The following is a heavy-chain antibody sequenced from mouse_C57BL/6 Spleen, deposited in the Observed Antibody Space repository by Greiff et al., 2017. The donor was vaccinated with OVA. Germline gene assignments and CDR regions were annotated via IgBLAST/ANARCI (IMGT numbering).Heavy chain of an antibody. CDR3: ARGGGNYDYGGDYYAMDY. D-gene: IGHD2-4*01. J-gene: IGHJ4*01. CDR2: IDPSDSYT. Sequence: QVQLQQSGAELVMPGASVKLSCKASGYTFTSYWMHWVKQRPGQGLEWIGEIDPSDSYTNYNQKFKGKSTLTVDKSSSTAYMQLSSLTSEDSAVYYCARGGGNYDYGGDYYAMDYWGQGTSVTVSS. V-gene: IGHV1-69*01. CDR1: GYTFTSYW.